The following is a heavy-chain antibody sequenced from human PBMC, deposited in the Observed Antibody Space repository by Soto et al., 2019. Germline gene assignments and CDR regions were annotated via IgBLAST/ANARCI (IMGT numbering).Heavy chain of an antibody. Sequence: GESLKISCKASGYSFTNYWITWVRQMPGKGLEWMGKIDPSDSQTNYSPSFQGHVTISADRSINTAYLQWNSLKASDTAMYYCTRLSMARYFYYGMDVWGQGTTVTVSS. CDR3: TRLSMARYFYYGMDV. J-gene: IGHJ6*02. CDR1: GYSFTNYW. D-gene: IGHD5-12*01. V-gene: IGHV5-10-1*01. CDR2: IDPSDSQT.